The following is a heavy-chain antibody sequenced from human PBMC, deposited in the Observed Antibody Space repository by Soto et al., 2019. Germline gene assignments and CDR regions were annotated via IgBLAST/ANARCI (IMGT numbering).Heavy chain of an antibody. CDR3: ARGVVVVAAARGLGVDWFDP. J-gene: IGHJ5*02. CDR2: ISYDGSNK. D-gene: IGHD2-15*01. CDR1: GFTFSSYA. Sequence: QVQLVESGGGVVQPGRSLRLSCAASGFTFSSYAMHWVRQAPGKGLEWVAVISYDGSNKYYADSVKGRFTISRDNSKNTLYLQMNRLRAKDTAVYYCARGVVVVAAARGLGVDWFDPWGQGTLVTVSS. V-gene: IGHV3-30-3*01.